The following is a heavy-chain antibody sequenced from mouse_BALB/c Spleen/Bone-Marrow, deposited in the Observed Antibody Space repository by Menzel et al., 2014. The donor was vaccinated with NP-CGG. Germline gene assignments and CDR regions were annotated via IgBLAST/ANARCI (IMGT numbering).Heavy chain of an antibody. V-gene: IGHV2-6-7*01. CDR3: AREKYGNYYAMDY. CDR2: IWGDGTT. J-gene: IGHJ4*01. D-gene: IGHD2-10*02. Sequence: VQVVESGPGLVAPSQSLSITCTVSGFSLXGFGINWIRQPPGKGLEWLGMIWGDGTTDYNSALKSRLSINKDNSKSQVFLKMNSLQAGDTARYYCAREKYGNYYAMDYWGQGTSVTVSS. CDR1: GFSLXGFG.